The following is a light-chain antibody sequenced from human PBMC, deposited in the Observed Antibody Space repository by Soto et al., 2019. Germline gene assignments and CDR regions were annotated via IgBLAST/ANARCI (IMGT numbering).Light chain of an antibody. Sequence: QSALTQPASVSGSPGQSITISCTGTSSDVGLFSYVSWYQQHPGKVPKLIIYEVTNRPSGVSNRFSGSKSGNAASLTISGLQSEDEADYYCTSYSSRSPVVFGGGTKLTVL. CDR1: SSDVGLFSY. CDR3: TSYSSRSPVV. CDR2: EVT. V-gene: IGLV2-14*01. J-gene: IGLJ2*01.